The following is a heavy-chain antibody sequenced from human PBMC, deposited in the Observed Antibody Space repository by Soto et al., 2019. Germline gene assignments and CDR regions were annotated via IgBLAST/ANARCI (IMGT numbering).Heavy chain of an antibody. Sequence: EVQLVESGGGLVKPGGSLRLSCAASGFTFSSYSMNWVRQAPGKGLEWVSSISSSSSYIYYADSVKGRFTISRDNVKNSLYLLMNRLRAGGRGVYYCARGGTVVWGQGTLVTVSS. CDR2: ISSSSSYI. D-gene: IGHD2-21*01. V-gene: IGHV3-21*01. CDR1: GFTFSSYS. CDR3: ARGGTVV. J-gene: IGHJ4*02.